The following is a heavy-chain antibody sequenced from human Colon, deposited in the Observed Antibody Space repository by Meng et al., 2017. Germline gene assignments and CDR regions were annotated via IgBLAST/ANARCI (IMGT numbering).Heavy chain of an antibody. Sequence: EVQLVESGGGLVQPGGSLRLSCAASGFTFTSYWMHWFRQAPGKGLVWVSHVNSDGSRTRYADSVKGRFTISRDTARNTLYLQMNSLRAEDTAVYYCARAYSYGYWYFDLWGRGTLVTVSS. CDR1: GFTFTSYW. J-gene: IGHJ2*01. D-gene: IGHD5-18*01. V-gene: IGHV3-74*01. CDR2: VNSDGSRT. CDR3: ARAYSYGYWYFDL.